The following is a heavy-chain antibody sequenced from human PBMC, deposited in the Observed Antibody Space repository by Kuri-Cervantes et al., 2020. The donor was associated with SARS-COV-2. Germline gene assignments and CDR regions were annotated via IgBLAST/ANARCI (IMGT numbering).Heavy chain of an antibody. CDR1: GFTFSSYA. D-gene: IGHD3-3*01. Sequence: GESLKISCAASGFTFSSYAMSWVRQAPGKGLEWVSSISSSSSYIYYADSVKGRFTISRDNTKNSLYLQMNSLRAEDTAVYYCARDLYYDFWSGSKLDVWGKGTTVTVSS. CDR2: ISSSSSYI. J-gene: IGHJ6*04. V-gene: IGHV3-21*01. CDR3: ARDLYYDFWSGSKLDV.